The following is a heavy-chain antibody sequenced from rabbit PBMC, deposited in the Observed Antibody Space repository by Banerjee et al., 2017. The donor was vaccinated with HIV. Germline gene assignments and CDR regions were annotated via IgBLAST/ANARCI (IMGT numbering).Heavy chain of an antibody. CDR1: GLDFSSADW. V-gene: IGHV1S45*01. D-gene: IGHD4-1*01. Sequence: QEQLEESGGDLVKPGASLTLTCTASGLDFSSADWICWVRQTPGKGLEWIACINTSSGNTVYATWAKGRFTISKTSWTTVTLQMTSLTAADTATYFCARRGSDWGDDLWGPGTLVTVS. CDR2: INTSSGNT. J-gene: IGHJ4*01. CDR3: ARRGSDWGDDL.